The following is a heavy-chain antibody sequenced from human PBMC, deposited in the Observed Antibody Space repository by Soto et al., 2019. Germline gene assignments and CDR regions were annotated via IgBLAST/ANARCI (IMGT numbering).Heavy chain of an antibody. CDR1: GFTFSSYA. Sequence: GGSLRLSCAASGFTFSSYAMSWVRQAPGKGLEWVSAISGSGGSTYYADAVKGRFTISRDNAKNTLYLQMNSLRAEDTAVYYCATHNPGALDYWGQGTLVTVSS. J-gene: IGHJ4*02. V-gene: IGHV3-23*01. CDR3: ATHNPGALDY. CDR2: ISGSGGST. D-gene: IGHD7-27*01.